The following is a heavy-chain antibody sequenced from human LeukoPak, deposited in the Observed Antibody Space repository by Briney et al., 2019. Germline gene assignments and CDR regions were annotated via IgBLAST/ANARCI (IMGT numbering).Heavy chain of an antibody. V-gene: IGHV3-23*01. Sequence: GGSLRLSCAASGFTFSSYAMSWVRQAPGKGLEWASAISGSGGGTYYADSVKGRFTISRDNSKNTLYLQMNSLRAEDTAVCYCAKGGYYYDSSGYYEFDYWGQGTLVTVSS. CDR1: GFTFSSYA. CDR3: AKGGYYYDSSGYYEFDY. J-gene: IGHJ4*02. CDR2: ISGSGGGT. D-gene: IGHD3-22*01.